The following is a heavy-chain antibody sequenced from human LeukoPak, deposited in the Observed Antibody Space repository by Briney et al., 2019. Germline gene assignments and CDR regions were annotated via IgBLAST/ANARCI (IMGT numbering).Heavy chain of an antibody. Sequence: ASVKVSCKASGYTFTSYDINWVRQATGQGLEWMGWMNPNSGNTGYVQKFQGRVTITRNTSISTAYMELSSLRSEDTAVYYCATGHLEWSDYWGQGTLVTVSS. CDR1: GYTFTSYD. V-gene: IGHV1-8*03. D-gene: IGHD3-3*01. CDR3: ATGHLEWSDY. CDR2: MNPNSGNT. J-gene: IGHJ4*02.